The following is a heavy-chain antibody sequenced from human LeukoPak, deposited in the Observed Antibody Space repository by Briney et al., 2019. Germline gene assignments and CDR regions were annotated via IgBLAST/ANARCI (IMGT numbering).Heavy chain of an antibody. V-gene: IGHV4-4*07. J-gene: IGHJ2*01. CDR3: ARTVVTLDWYFDL. CDR1: GGSISSYS. D-gene: IGHD4-23*01. Sequence: PSETLSLTCSVSGGSISSYSWNWIQPPARKGLEWIGRFYTSGTTNYNPSLKSRVTMSIDTSKNQVSLKMRSVTAADTAVYYCARTVVTLDWYFDLWGRGTLVSVSS. CDR2: FYTSGTT.